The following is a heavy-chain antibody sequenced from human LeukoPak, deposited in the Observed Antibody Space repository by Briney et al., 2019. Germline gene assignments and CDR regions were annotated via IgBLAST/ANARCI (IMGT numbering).Heavy chain of an antibody. D-gene: IGHD3-10*01. V-gene: IGHV4-30-4*01. CDR2: IYYSGST. J-gene: IGHJ4*02. CDR3: ARVQKTNSGSGTSIFDY. Sequence: SETLSLTCTVSGGSISSGDYYWSWIRQPPGKGLEWIGYIYYSGSTYYNPSLKSRITVSLDTSMNHFSLKLSSVTAADTAVYYCARVQKTNSGSGTSIFDYWGQGTLVTVSS. CDR1: GGSISSGDYY.